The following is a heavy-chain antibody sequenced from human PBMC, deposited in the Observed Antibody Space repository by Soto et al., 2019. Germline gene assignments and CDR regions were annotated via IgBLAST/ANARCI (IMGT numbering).Heavy chain of an antibody. V-gene: IGHV5-10-1*01. J-gene: IGHJ6*02. Sequence: PGESLNISCTGSGSSLTRYWLSWVRQMPGQGLAWRGRIDPSDSYTNYSPSFQGHVTISADKSISTAYLQWSRLKASDTAMYYCASTKKYCSSTSCWGVGYDYGMDVWGQGTTVTVSS. D-gene: IGHD2-2*01. CDR2: IDPSDSYT. CDR1: GSSLTRYW. CDR3: ASTKKYCSSTSCWGVGYDYGMDV.